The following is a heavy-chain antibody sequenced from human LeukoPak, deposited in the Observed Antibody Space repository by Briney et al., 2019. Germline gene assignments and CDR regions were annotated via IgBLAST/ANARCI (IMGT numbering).Heavy chain of an antibody. CDR2: IYYSGST. Sequence: SETLSLTCTVSGGSISSYYWRRIRQPPGKGLEWIGYIYYSGSTNYNPSLKSRVTISVDTSKNQFSLKLSSVTAADTAVYYCARVGLGYSSSWYNLRYYFDYWGQGTLVTVSS. D-gene: IGHD6-13*01. J-gene: IGHJ4*02. CDR1: GGSISSYY. CDR3: ARVGLGYSSSWYNLRYYFDY. V-gene: IGHV4-59*01.